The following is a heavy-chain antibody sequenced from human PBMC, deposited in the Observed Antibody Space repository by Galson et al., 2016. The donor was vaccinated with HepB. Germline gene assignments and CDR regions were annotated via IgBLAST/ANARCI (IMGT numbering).Heavy chain of an antibody. D-gene: IGHD2-15*01. CDR2: INFNRVSI. Sequence: SLRLSCAASGFTFDDFAMHWVRQAPGKGLEWISGINFNRVSIGYADSVKGRFTISRDNAKNSLYLQMNALRAEDTALYYCVKDTDGVVVAATGGLGPWGQGTLVTVSS. CDR3: VKDTDGVVVAATGGLGP. J-gene: IGHJ5*02. V-gene: IGHV3-9*01. CDR1: GFTFDDFA.